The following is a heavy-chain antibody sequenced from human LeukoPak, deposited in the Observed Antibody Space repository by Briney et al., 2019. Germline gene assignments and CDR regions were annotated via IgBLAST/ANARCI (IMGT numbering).Heavy chain of an antibody. Sequence: PGGSLRLSCAASGFTFSTYSMNWVRQAPGKGLEWVSYISSGSSTIYYTDSLKGRFTTSRDNAKNSLYLQMNSLRDEDTAVYYCARGKVGYSNGWSAADYWGQGTLVTVSS. CDR2: ISSGSSTI. V-gene: IGHV3-48*02. D-gene: IGHD6-19*01. J-gene: IGHJ4*02. CDR1: GFTFSTYS. CDR3: ARGKVGYSNGWSAADY.